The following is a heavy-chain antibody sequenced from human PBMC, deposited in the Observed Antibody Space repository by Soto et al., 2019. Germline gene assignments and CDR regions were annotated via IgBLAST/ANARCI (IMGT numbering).Heavy chain of an antibody. Sequence: SLTCTVSGGSISSSSYYWGWIRQPPGKGLEWIGSIYYSGSTNYNPSLKSRVTISVDTSKNQFSLKLSSVTAADTAVYYCARHLYGSGERFDPWGQGTLVTVSS. CDR3: ARHLYGSGERFDP. CDR2: IYYSGST. D-gene: IGHD3-10*01. CDR1: GGSISSSSYY. J-gene: IGHJ5*02. V-gene: IGHV4-39*01.